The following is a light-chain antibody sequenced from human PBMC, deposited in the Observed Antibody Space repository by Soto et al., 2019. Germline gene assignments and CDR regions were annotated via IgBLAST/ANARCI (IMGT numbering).Light chain of an antibody. CDR3: QQSFRTPHT. CDR1: QTIGNY. J-gene: IGKJ4*02. CDR2: GTS. Sequence: DIQMTQSPSSLSATVGDRVTITCRASQTIGNYLNWYQQKRGKAPKLLIYGTSTLQSGVPSRFSDSGSGTDFTLTISNLQPEDLATYYCQQSFRTPHTFGPGTKVEIK. V-gene: IGKV1-39*01.